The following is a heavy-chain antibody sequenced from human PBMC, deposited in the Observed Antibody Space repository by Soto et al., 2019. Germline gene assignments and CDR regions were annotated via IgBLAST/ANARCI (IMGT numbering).Heavy chain of an antibody. J-gene: IGHJ6*02. CDR2: IYHSGST. Sequence: SETLSLTCAVSGGSISSSNWWSWVRQPPGKGLEWIGEIYHSGSTNYNPSLKSRVTISVDKSKNQFSLKLSSVTAADTAVYYCARVSQATYYYYGMDVWGQGTTVTVSS. CDR3: ARVSQATYYYYGMDV. CDR1: GGSISSSNW. V-gene: IGHV4-4*02. D-gene: IGHD3-16*02.